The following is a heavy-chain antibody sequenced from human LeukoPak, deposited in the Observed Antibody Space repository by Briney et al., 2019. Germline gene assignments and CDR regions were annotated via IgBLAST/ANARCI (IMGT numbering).Heavy chain of an antibody. J-gene: IGHJ4*02. Sequence: PGRSLRLSCAASGFTFSSYGMHWVRQAPGKGLEWVAVISYDGSNKYYADSVKGRFTISRDNSKNTLYLQMNSLRAGDTAVYYCAKDTGLRYFDWLVDWGQGTLVTVSS. CDR2: ISYDGSNK. CDR3: AKDTGLRYFDWLVD. V-gene: IGHV3-30*18. D-gene: IGHD3-9*01. CDR1: GFTFSSYG.